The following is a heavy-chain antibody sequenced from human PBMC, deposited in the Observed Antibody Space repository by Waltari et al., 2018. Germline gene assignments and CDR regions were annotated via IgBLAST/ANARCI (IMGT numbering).Heavy chain of an antibody. CDR3: ARDGGFLEWGGWFDP. D-gene: IGHD3-3*01. J-gene: IGHJ5*02. CDR1: GGTFSSYA. V-gene: IGHV1-69*08. Sequence: QVQLVQSGAEVKKPGSSVKVSCKASGGTFSSYAISWVRQAPGQGLEWMGRIIPIFGTANYAQKCQGRVTITADKSTSTAYMGLSSLRSEDTAVYYCARDGGFLEWGGWFDPWGQGTLVTVSS. CDR2: IIPIFGTA.